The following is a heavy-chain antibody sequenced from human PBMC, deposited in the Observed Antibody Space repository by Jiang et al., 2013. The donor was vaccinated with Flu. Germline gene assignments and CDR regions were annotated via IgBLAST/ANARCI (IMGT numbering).Heavy chain of an antibody. CDR2: IIPIFGVT. CDR3: ARGQGYGDLLDY. CDR1: GGTFSSYA. Sequence: GAEVKKPGSSVKVSCKTSGGTFSSYAMNWVRQAPGQGLEWMGVIIPIFGVTNYAQKFQGRVTITAADEFTGTAYMELRSLTSDDTAVYYCARGQGYGDLLDYWGQGTLVTVSS. V-gene: IGHV1-69*01. J-gene: IGHJ4*02. D-gene: IGHD4-17*01.